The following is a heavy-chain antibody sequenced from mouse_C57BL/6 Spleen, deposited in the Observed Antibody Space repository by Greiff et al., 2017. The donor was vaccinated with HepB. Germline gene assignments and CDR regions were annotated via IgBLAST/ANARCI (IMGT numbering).Heavy chain of an antibody. D-gene: IGHD3-2*02. CDR1: GYTFTDYY. Sequence: VQLQQSGPELVKPGASVKISCKASGYTFTDYYMNWVKQSHGKSLEWIGDINPNNGGTSYNQKFKGKATLTVDKSSSTAYMELRSLTSEDSAVYYCARAAQAQDYWGQGTTLTVSS. V-gene: IGHV1-26*01. CDR3: ARAAQAQDY. J-gene: IGHJ2*01. CDR2: INPNNGGT.